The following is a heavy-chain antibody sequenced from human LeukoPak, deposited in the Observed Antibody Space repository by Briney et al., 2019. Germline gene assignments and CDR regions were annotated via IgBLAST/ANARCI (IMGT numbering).Heavy chain of an antibody. CDR2: IYYSGST. D-gene: IGHD3-3*01. CDR1: GGSISSGDYY. Sequence: SETLSLTCTVSGGSISSGDYYWSWIRQPPGKGLEWIGYIYYSGSTYYNPSLKSRVTISVDTSKNQFSLKLSSVTAADTAVYYCAREITIFGVVIIRYFDYWGQGTLVTVSS. V-gene: IGHV4-30-4*01. CDR3: AREITIFGVVIIRYFDY. J-gene: IGHJ4*02.